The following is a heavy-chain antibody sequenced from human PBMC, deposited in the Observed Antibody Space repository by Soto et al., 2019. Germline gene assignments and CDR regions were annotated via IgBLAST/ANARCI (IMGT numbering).Heavy chain of an antibody. CDR2: ISTYNGDT. J-gene: IGHJ6*02. CDR3: AREGVAPYYYYGMDV. Sequence: VSAKLSCKASGYTFTRSGISWVRQAPGQGLEWMGWISTYNGDTNYAQTFQGRVTMTTDTSTSTVHMEVRSLRSDDTAVYYCAREGVAPYYYYGMDVWGQGTPVTVSS. V-gene: IGHV1-18*01. D-gene: IGHD5-12*01. CDR1: GYTFTRSG.